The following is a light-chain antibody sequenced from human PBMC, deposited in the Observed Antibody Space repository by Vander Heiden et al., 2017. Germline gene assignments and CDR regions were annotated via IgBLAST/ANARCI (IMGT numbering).Light chain of an antibody. J-gene: IGKJ2*01. Sequence: DIVMTQSPESLAVSLGESATIHCQSSQSVLYSSNNKNYVAWFQQKPGQPPKVLIYWAATRESGVPDRFSGSGSGTDFTLTISSLQAEDVAVYYCQQDDSAPYTFGQGTKMEIK. CDR2: WAA. CDR3: QQDDSAPYT. V-gene: IGKV4-1*01. CDR1: QSVLYSSNNKNY.